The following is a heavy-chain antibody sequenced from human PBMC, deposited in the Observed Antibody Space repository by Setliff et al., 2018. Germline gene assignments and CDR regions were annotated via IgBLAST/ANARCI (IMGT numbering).Heavy chain of an antibody. D-gene: IGHD3-9*01. CDR1: GFTFSASA. CDR2: IKQDGSEI. V-gene: IGHV3-7*03. J-gene: IGHJ6*03. CDR3: AKLVWLTTWYYMDV. Sequence: GGSLRLSCAASGFTFSASAMNWVRQAPGKGLEWLANIKQDGSEIYSVDSVKGRFSISRDNAKNSLYLQMNSLRAEDTAVYYCAKLVWLTTWYYMDVWGKGTTVTVSS.